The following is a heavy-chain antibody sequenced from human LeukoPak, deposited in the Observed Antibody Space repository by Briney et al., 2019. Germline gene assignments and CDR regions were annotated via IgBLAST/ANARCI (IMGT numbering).Heavy chain of an antibody. Sequence: ASVKVSCKASGGTFSSYAISWVRQAPGQGLEWMGRIIPILGIANYAQKFQGRVTITADKSTSTAYMELSSLRSEDTAVYYCARVRGGYDSYYYYYYGMDVWGQGTTVTVSS. CDR3: ARVRGGYDSYYYYYYGMDV. V-gene: IGHV1-69*04. CDR2: IIPILGIA. J-gene: IGHJ6*02. CDR1: GGTFSSYA. D-gene: IGHD5-12*01.